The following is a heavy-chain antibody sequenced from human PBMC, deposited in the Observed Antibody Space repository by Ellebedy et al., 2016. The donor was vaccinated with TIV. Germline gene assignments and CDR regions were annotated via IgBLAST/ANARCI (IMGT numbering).Heavy chain of an antibody. Sequence: PGGSLRLSCAASGFTFSNYGMHWVRQAPGKGLEWLAVLSYDGSNKTYADSVKGRFTISRDNSKNTLDLQMNSLRAEDTTVYYCAKDLDKGDGYGMNVWGQGTTVTVSS. J-gene: IGHJ6*02. CDR3: AKDLDKGDGYGMNV. D-gene: IGHD3/OR15-3a*01. CDR1: GFTFSNYG. V-gene: IGHV3-30*18. CDR2: LSYDGSNK.